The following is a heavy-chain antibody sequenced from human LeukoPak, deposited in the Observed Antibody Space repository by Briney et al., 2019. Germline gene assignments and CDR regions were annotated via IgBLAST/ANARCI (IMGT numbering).Heavy chain of an antibody. Sequence: ASGKVSCKASGYPFSSYAMNWVRQAPGQGLEWMGWINTNTGNPTYAQGFTGRIVFSLDASVSTAYLQISSLQAEDTAVYYCARSNNDGDYLGVGFDYWGQGTLVTVSS. D-gene: IGHD4-17*01. V-gene: IGHV7-4-1*02. CDR3: ARSNNDGDYLGVGFDY. CDR1: GYPFSSYA. J-gene: IGHJ4*02. CDR2: INTNTGNP.